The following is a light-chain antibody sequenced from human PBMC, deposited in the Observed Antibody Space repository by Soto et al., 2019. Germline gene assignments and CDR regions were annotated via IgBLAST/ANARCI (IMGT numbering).Light chain of an antibody. Sequence: QSALTQPASVSVSPGQSITISCTGTTSDVESYGLVSWYQQHPGKAPKLIIYEANRRPSGIPDRFSGSKSGNTASLTISGLQAEDEAEYHCCSYAGSGTYVLFGGGTKLTVL. V-gene: IGLV2-23*01. J-gene: IGLJ2*01. CDR2: EAN. CDR3: CSYAGSGTYVL. CDR1: TSDVESYGL.